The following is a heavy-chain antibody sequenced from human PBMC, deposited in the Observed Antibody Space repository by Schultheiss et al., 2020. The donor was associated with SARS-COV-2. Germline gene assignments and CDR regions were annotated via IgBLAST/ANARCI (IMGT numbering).Heavy chain of an antibody. Sequence: SETLSLTCAVSGGSISSGSYYWSWIRQPAGKGLEWIGRFYTGGSTNYNPSLKSRVTISVDTSKNQFSLKLSSVTAADTAVYYCARGDMVNFDYWGQGTLVTVSS. CDR1: GGSISSGSYY. V-gene: IGHV4-61*02. CDR2: FYTGGST. CDR3: ARGDMVNFDY. D-gene: IGHD2-21*02. J-gene: IGHJ4*02.